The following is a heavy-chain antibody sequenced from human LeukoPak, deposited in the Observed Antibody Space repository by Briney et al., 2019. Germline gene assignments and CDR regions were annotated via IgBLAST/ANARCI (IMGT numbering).Heavy chain of an antibody. CDR1: GGTFSSYA. Sequence: ASVKVSCKASGGTFSSYAINWLRQATGQGLEWMGWMNPNSGNTGYAQKFQGRVTMTRNTSISTAYMELSSLRSGDTAVYYCASVVAATRVVYWGQGTLVTVSS. CDR3: ASVVAATRVVY. J-gene: IGHJ4*02. V-gene: IGHV1-8*02. D-gene: IGHD2-15*01. CDR2: MNPNSGNT.